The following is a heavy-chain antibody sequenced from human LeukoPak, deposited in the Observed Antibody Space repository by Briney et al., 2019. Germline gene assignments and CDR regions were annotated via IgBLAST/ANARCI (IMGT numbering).Heavy chain of an antibody. CDR1: GFTFSSYW. CDR2: IKQDGSEK. J-gene: IGHJ5*02. Sequence: GGSLRLSCAASGFTFSSYWMSWVRQVPGKGLEWVANIKQDGSEKYYVDSVKGRFTISRDNAKNSLYLQMNSLRAEDTAVYYCARDDCSSISCYHNWFDPWGQGTLVTVSS. D-gene: IGHD2-2*01. CDR3: ARDDCSSISCYHNWFDP. V-gene: IGHV3-7*01.